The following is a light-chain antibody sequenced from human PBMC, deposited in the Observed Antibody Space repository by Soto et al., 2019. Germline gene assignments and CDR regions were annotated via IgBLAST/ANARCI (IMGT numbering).Light chain of an antibody. CDR2: AAS. CDR1: QTFNKF. J-gene: IGKJ2*01. Sequence: DIQMTQSPSSLSASVGDRVTITCRASQTFNKFLNWYQQKPGKAPKLLIYAASSLQGGVPSRFSGSGSGTDFTLTISSLQPEDSATYYCQQSYRTPYTFGQGTKLEIK. CDR3: QQSYRTPYT. V-gene: IGKV1-39*01.